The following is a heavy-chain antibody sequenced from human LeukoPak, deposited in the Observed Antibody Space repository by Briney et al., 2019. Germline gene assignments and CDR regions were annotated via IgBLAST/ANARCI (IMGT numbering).Heavy chain of an antibody. V-gene: IGHV4-59*08. Sequence: PGETLPLTCTVSGDPISSYHWSWVRQPPGKGLEWIGDIYYSGSTNYNPSLKSRVTISVDKHHNQFSLKLSFETATDTAVYYCARYAVRFLEGPGVDAFDIWGQGTMVTVSS. CDR2: IYYSGST. CDR1: GDPISSYH. J-gene: IGHJ3*02. CDR3: ARYAVRFLEGPGVDAFDI. D-gene: IGHD3-3*01.